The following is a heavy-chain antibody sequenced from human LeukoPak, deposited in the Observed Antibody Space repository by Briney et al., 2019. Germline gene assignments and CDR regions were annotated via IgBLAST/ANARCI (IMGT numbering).Heavy chain of an antibody. V-gene: IGHV4-59*08. D-gene: IGHD6-13*01. Sequence: SETLSLTCTVSGGSVSSYYWSWIRQPPGKGLEWIGHIYYSGSTNYNPSLKSRVTISVDTSKNQFSLKLSSVTAADTAVYYCAKRVAAAGIFDYWGQGTLVTVSS. CDR1: GGSVSSYY. J-gene: IGHJ4*02. CDR2: IYYSGST. CDR3: AKRVAAAGIFDY.